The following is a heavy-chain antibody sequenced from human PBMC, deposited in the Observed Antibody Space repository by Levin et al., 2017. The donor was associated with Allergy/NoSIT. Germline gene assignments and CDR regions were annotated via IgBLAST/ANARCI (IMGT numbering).Heavy chain of an antibody. Sequence: ASVKVSCKASGYTFTGYYMHWVRQAPGQGLEWMGWINPNSGGTNYAQKFQGRVTMTRDTSISTAYMELSRLRSDDTAVYYWAREYDYVGGSYRHFDYWGQGTLVTVSS. V-gene: IGHV1-2*02. D-gene: IGHD3-16*02. J-gene: IGHJ4*02. CDR1: GYTFTGYY. CDR3: AREYDYVGGSYRHFDY. CDR2: INPNSGGT.